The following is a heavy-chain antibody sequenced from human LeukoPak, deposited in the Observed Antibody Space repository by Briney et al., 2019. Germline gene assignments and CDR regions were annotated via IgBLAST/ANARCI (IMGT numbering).Heavy chain of an antibody. CDR2: INDKGGNT. D-gene: IGHD4/OR15-4a*01. CDR1: GFTFSNYA. V-gene: IGHV3-23*01. J-gene: IGHJ4*02. Sequence: PGGSLRLSCAASGFTFSNYAMSWVHQGPGKGLEWVSIINDKGGNTYYADSVKGRFTISRDNSKNTLYLQMNSLRAEDTAVYYCAKETMAHLFDYWGQGTLVTVSS. CDR3: AKETMAHLFDY.